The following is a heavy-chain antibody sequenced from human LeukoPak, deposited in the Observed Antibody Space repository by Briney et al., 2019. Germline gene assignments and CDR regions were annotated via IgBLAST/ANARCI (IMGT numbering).Heavy chain of an antibody. Sequence: GGSLRLSCAASGFTFSTYGMSWVRQAPGKGLEWVSTISGSGDYTYYADSVKGRFTISRDNSKNTLYLQMNSLRAEDTAIYYCAKVTYGSGTYGAFDSWGQGTLVTVSS. CDR2: ISGSGDYT. V-gene: IGHV3-23*01. CDR1: GFTFSTYG. J-gene: IGHJ4*02. CDR3: AKVTYGSGTYGAFDS. D-gene: IGHD3-10*01.